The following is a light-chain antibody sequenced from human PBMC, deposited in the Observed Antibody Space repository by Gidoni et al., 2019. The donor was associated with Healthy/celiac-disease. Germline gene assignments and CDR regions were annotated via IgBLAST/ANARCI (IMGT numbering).Light chain of an antibody. CDR3: QQSYSTPFT. J-gene: IGKJ4*01. CDR2: AAS. V-gene: IGKV1-39*01. Sequence: DIQMTQSPSSLSASVGDRVTITCRASQSISSYLSWYQQKPGKAPTLLIYAASSLQSGVPSRFSCSGSGTDVTLTISSLQPEDFATYYCQQSYSTPFTFGGGTKVEIK. CDR1: QSISSY.